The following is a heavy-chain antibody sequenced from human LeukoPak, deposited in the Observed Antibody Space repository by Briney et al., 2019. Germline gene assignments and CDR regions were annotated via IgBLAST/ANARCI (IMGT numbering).Heavy chain of an antibody. V-gene: IGHV4-39*07. D-gene: IGHD3-9*01. J-gene: IGHJ4*02. Sequence: SETLSLTCTVSGGSISGSSYYWGWIRQPPGKGLEWIGSIYYSGSTYYNPSLKSRVTISVDKSKNQFSLKLSSVTAADTAVYYCAREVGLTGRYVYFDYWGQGTLVTVSS. CDR3: AREVGLTGRYVYFDY. CDR1: GGSISGSSYY. CDR2: IYYSGST.